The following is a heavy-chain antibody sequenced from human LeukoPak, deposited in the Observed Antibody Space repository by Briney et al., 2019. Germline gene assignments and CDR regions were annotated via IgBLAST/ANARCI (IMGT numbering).Heavy chain of an antibody. J-gene: IGHJ4*02. CDR2: IRYDGSNK. CDR1: GFTFSSYG. CDR3: AKDRYETRIAAAGHTFFDY. Sequence: GGSLRLSCAASGFTFSSYGMHWVRQAPGKGLEWVAFIRYDGSNKYYADSVKGRFTISRDNSKNTLYLQMNSLRAEDTAVYYCAKDRYETRIAAAGHTFFDYWGQGTLVTVSS. V-gene: IGHV3-30*02. D-gene: IGHD6-13*01.